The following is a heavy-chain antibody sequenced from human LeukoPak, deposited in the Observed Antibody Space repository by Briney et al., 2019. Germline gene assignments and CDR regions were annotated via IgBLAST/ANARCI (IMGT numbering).Heavy chain of an antibody. CDR2: INGDGSST. CDR1: GFTFNTYW. Sequence: GGSLRLSCAASGFTFNTYWIHWVRQVPGKGLVWVSRINGDGSSTAYADSVKGRFTISRDNAKNTLYLQMNSLRAEDTAVYYCAREKGSSNYDSWGQGTLITVSS. V-gene: IGHV3-74*03. J-gene: IGHJ5*01. D-gene: IGHD4-11*01. CDR3: AREKGSSNYDS.